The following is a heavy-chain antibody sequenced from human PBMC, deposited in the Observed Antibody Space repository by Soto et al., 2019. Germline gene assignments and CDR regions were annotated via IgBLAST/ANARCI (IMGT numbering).Heavy chain of an antibody. J-gene: IGHJ5*02. V-gene: IGHV2-5*02. CDR3: AHRRGGAAVFDP. CDR2: IYWDDDK. D-gene: IGHD6-13*01. Sequence: QITLKESGPTLVKPTQTLTLTCTFSGFSLSTSGVGVGWIRQPPGKALEWLALIYWDDDKRYSPSLKSRLTITKDTSKNPVVLTMTDMDPVDTATYYCAHRRGGAAVFDPWGQGTLVTVSS. CDR1: GFSLSTSGVG.